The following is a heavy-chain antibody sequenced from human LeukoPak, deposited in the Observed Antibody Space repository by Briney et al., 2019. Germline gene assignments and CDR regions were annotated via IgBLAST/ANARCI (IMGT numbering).Heavy chain of an antibody. V-gene: IGHV3-30*04. J-gene: IGHJ5*02. CDR1: GFTFSSYA. CDR3: AKARYGDR. CDR2: ISYDGSNK. Sequence: PGGSLRLSCAASGFTFSSYAMHWVRQAPGKGLEWVAVISYDGSNKYYADSVKGRFTISRDNSKNTLYLQMNSLRAEDTAVYYCAKARYGDRWGQGTLVTVSS. D-gene: IGHD3-16*01.